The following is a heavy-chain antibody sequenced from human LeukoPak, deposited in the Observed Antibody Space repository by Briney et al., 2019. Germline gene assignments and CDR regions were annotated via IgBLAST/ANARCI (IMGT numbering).Heavy chain of an antibody. J-gene: IGHJ5*02. CDR1: GFTFSSYD. V-gene: IGHV3-13*01. CDR2: IGTAGDT. Sequence: GGSLRLSCAASGFTFSSYDMHWVRQATGKGLEWVSAIGTAGDTYYPGSVKGRFTISRENAKNSLYLQMNSLRAGDTAVYYCARGRAGAIWFDPWGQGTLVTVSS. D-gene: IGHD1-26*01. CDR3: ARGRAGAIWFDP.